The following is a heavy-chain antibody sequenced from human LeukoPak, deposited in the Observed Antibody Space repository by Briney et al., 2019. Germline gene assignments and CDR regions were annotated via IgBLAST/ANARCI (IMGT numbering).Heavy chain of an antibody. J-gene: IGHJ3*02. V-gene: IGHV3-7*03. Sequence: PGGSLRLSCAASRFTFNRYWMNWVRQAPGKGLEWVANIRHDGRETYYADSVKDRFIISRDNAKNSLYLQMHSLRAEDTAVYYCARLWSDYYLDAFDIWGQGTMVTVSS. CDR1: RFTFNRYW. CDR3: ARLWSDYYLDAFDI. CDR2: IRHDGRET. D-gene: IGHD3/OR15-3a*01.